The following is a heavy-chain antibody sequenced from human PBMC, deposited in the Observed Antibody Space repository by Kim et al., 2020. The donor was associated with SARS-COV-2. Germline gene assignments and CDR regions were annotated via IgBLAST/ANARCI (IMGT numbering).Heavy chain of an antibody. CDR3: VTDSTGYGDYPEYW. D-gene: IGHD4-17*01. J-gene: IGHJ2*01. CDR1: GFVFSRHA. V-gene: IGHV3-23*01. CDR2: ISGSGVGT. Sequence: GGSLRPSCAASGFVFSRHAMNWVRQAPGKGLQWVSAISGSGVGTHYADSVKGRFIISRDNSENTLSLQMNSLTAEDTAVYYCVTDSTGYGDYPEYW.